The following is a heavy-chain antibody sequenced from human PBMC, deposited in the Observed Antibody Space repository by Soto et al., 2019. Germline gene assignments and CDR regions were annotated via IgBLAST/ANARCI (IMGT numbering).Heavy chain of an antibody. CDR2: MYNSGST. V-gene: IGHV4-59*08. Sequence: KTSETLSLTCTVSGGSISSYYWTWIRQPPGKGLEWIGFMYNSGSTHYNPSLKSRVTISLDTSKNQFSLNLRSVTAADTAVYYCASMGYHYGSGSYPLDYWGQGTLVTVS. D-gene: IGHD3-10*01. CDR1: GGSISSYY. J-gene: IGHJ4*02. CDR3: ASMGYHYGSGSYPLDY.